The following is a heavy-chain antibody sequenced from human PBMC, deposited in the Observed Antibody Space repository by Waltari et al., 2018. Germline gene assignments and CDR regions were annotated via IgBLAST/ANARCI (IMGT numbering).Heavy chain of an antibody. V-gene: IGHV3-30*02. D-gene: IGHD2-21*01. CDR1: GFPFGTSG. CDR3: AKDGDYSLPGYDAFDV. Sequence: HLVESGVGVVQPGGSLRLYCLAFGFPFGTSGIHWARQSPGKGLEWVAFIRYDGNTSDDEDSVKGRFTISRDNSKNILYLQMNSLRPEDTAVYFCAKDGDYSLPGYDAFDVWGQGTLVTVSS. J-gene: IGHJ3*01. CDR2: IRYDGNTS.